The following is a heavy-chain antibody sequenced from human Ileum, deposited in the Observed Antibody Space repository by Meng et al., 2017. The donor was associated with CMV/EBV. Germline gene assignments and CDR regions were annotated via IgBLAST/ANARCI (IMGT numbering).Heavy chain of an antibody. D-gene: IGHD2-21*02. CDR1: GFIFSSYA. CDR2: VSGGGDRT. CDR3: AKGSTAYLYYFDY. J-gene: IGHJ4*02. Sequence: AASGFIFSSYAMGWVRQAPGKGLEWVSVVSGGGDRTYYADSVKGRFTISRDNSKNILYLQVNTLRAEDTAAYYCAKGSTAYLYYFDYWGQGTLVTVSS. V-gene: IGHV3-23*01.